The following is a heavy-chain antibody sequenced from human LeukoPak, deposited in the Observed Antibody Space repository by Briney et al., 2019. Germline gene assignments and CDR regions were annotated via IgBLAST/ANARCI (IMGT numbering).Heavy chain of an antibody. J-gene: IGHJ4*02. CDR2: LSGDGSST. CDR1: GFTFGSYW. Sequence: GGSLRLSCAGSGFTFGSYWMGWVRQAPGKGLLWVSRLSGDGSSTRFADSLKGRFTISRDNAKNTLYLQMNSLRAEDTAVYFCARASTTVPNLLDNWGQGTLVTVSS. D-gene: IGHD4-17*01. V-gene: IGHV3-74*01. CDR3: ARASTTVPNLLDN.